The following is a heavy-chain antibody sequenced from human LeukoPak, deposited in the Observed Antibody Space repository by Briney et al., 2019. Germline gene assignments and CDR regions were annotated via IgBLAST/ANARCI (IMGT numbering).Heavy chain of an antibody. CDR1: GYTFTSYY. CDR2: INPSGGST. V-gene: IGHV1-46*01. J-gene: IGHJ1*01. D-gene: IGHD4-23*01. CDR3: ATYGGNTAEYFQH. Sequence: ASVKVSCKASGYTFTSYYMHWVRQAPGQGLEWMGIINPSGGSTSYAQKFQGRVTMTRDTSTSTAYMELSSLIPDDTALYYCATYGGNTAEYFQHWGQGTLVTVSS.